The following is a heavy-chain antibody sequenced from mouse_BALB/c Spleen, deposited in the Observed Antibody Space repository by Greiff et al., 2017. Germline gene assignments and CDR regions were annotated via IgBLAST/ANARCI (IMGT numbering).Heavy chain of an antibody. V-gene: IGHV10-1*02. D-gene: IGHD2-4*01. CDR1: GFTFNTYA. CDR3: VRYDYSFAY. Sequence: EVQRVESGGGLVQPKGSLKLSCAASGFTFNTYAMNWVRQAPGKGLEWVARIRSKSNNYATYYADSVKDRFTISRDDSQSMLYLQMNNLKTEDTAMYYCVRYDYSFAYWGQGTLVTVSA. J-gene: IGHJ3*01. CDR2: IRSKSNNYAT.